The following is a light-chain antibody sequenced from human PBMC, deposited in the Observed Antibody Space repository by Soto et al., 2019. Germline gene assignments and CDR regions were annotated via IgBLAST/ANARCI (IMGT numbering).Light chain of an antibody. V-gene: IGKV2-30*01. CDR3: MQGTHWPT. CDR2: KVS. CDR1: QSLVYSDGNIY. J-gene: IGKJ1*01. Sequence: DVVMTQSPLSLPVTLGQPASISCRSSQSLVYSDGNIYLSWFHQRPGQSPRRLIYKVSNRESGVPDRFSGSGSGTEFTLRISTVEAEDVAVYYGMQGTHWPTFGQGTKVEIK.